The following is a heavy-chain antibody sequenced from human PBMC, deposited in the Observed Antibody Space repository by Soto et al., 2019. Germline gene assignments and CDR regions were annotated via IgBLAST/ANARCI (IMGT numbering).Heavy chain of an antibody. CDR3: ARENYDILTGNHLRYFDY. CDR2: IYYSGST. Sequence: QVQLQESGPGLVKPSQTLSLTCTVSGGSISSGGYYWSWIRQHPGKGLEWIGYIYYSGSTYYNPSLKSLFTISVDTSKNQFSLKLSSVTAADTAVYYCARENYDILTGNHLRYFDYWGQGTLVTVSS. D-gene: IGHD3-9*01. J-gene: IGHJ4*02. V-gene: IGHV4-31*01. CDR1: GGSISSGGYY.